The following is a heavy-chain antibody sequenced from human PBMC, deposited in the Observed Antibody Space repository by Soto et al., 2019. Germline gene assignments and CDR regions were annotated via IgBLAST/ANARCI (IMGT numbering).Heavy chain of an antibody. D-gene: IGHD2-8*02. CDR1: GGSINSNNW. CDR2: VHRSGST. Sequence: PSETLSLTCAVSGGSINSNNWWSWVRQPPGQGLEWIGEVHRSGSTNYNPSVRARVTISVDKFKNQFSLKLTSVTAADTAVYFCASLGYCSGADCHGTRWGQGILVTVS. J-gene: IGHJ4*01. CDR3: ASLGYCSGADCHGTR. V-gene: IGHV4-4*02.